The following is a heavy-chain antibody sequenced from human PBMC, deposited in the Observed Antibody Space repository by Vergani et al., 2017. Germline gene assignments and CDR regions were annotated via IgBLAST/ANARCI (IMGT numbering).Heavy chain of an antibody. V-gene: IGHV3-48*01. J-gene: IGHJ6*02. CDR3: ARANQGSSYYGMDV. D-gene: IGHD1-14*01. CDR2: ISSSSSTI. CDR1: GFTFSSYS. Sequence: EVQLVESGGGLVQPGGSLGLSCAASGFTFSSYSMNWVRQAPGKGLEWVSYISSSSSTIYYADSVKGRFTISRDNAKNSLYLQMNSLRAEDTAVYYCARANQGSSYYGMDVWGQGTTVTVSS.